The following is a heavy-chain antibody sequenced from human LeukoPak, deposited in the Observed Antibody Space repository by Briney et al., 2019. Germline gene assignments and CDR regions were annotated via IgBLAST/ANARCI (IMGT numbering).Heavy chain of an antibody. V-gene: IGHV3-72*01. D-gene: IGHD2-2*01. Sequence: QSGGSLRLPCAASGFTFSDLYMHCLPQAPGGGLVWVARIRKKSNGYNTQYAASVKGRFIISREDSRNSLYLQMNSKKTDDTAVYYCVRVGVVVPAGMDSWGQGAMVTLSP. J-gene: IGHJ3*02. CDR2: IRKKSNGYNT. CDR3: VRVGVVVPAGMDS. CDR1: GFTFSDLY.